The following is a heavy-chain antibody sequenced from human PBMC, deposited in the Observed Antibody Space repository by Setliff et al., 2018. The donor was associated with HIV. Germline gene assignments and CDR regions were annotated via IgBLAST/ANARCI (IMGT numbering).Heavy chain of an antibody. J-gene: IGHJ4*02. CDR1: GFTFSGSA. CDR2: IRSKANSYAT. V-gene: IGHV3-73*01. CDR3: AREGIAAAGSYSYGFGQIDY. Sequence: GGSLRLSCAASGFTFSGSAMHWVRQASGKGLEWVGRIRSKANSYATAYAASVKGRFTISRDDSKNTAYLQLNSLKTEDTAVYYCAREGIAAAGSYSYGFGQIDYWGQGTLVTVSS. D-gene: IGHD6-13*01.